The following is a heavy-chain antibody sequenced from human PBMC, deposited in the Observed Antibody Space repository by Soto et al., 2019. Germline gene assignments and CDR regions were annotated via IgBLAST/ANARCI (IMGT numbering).Heavy chain of an antibody. J-gene: IGHJ6*02. CDR1: GGSFTDYY. CDR3: ARGNHYYGMDV. V-gene: IGHV4-34*01. CDR2: ISHSGAT. Sequence: SETLSLTCAVYGGSFTDYYWTWIRQPPGKGLEWIGEISHSGATNYNPSLKSRVTISEDTSKNQVSLKATSVTAADTAVFYCARGNHYYGMDVWGQGTTVTVSS.